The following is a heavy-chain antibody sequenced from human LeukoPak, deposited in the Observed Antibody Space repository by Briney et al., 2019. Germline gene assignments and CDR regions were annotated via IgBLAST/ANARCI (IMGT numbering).Heavy chain of an antibody. CDR3: TNGRGEFGELSHDY. V-gene: IGHV3-23*01. J-gene: IGHJ4*02. CDR1: GFTFSSYA. CDR2: ISGAGTRT. Sequence: PGGSLRLSCAVSGFTFSSYAMSWVRQAPGKGLEWVSAISGAGTRTYYADSVKGRFSISRDNFQNTMYLQMNSLRAEDTVVYYCTNGRGEFGELSHDYWGQGTLVTVSS. D-gene: IGHD3-10*01.